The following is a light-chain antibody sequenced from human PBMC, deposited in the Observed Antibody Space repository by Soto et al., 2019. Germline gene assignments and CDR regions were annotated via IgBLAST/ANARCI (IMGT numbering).Light chain of an antibody. V-gene: IGLV2-8*01. J-gene: IGLJ2*01. CDR1: SSDIGASNS. Sequence: QSVLTQPPSASGSPGQSVTISCAGSSSDIGASNSVSWYQQHSGKAPKLLISEVTKRPSGVPDRFSGSKSGNTASLTVSGLQAEDEADYFCSSYAGSKNFILFGGGTKLTVL. CDR3: SSYAGSKNFIL. CDR2: EVT.